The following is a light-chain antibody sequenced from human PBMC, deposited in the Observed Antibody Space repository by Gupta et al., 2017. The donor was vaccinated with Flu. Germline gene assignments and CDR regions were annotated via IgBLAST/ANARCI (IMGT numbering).Light chain of an antibody. J-gene: IGLJ3*02. V-gene: IGLV2-11*01. CDR2: EVT. Sequence: QSALTQPRSVSGSPGQSVTISCTGSSSDVGGYSYVSWYQQYPGKAPKLLIYEVTKRPSGVPDRFSASKTGNTASLTVSGLQADEEADYYCSSYAGSYTFWVFGGGTKLTVL. CDR3: SSYAGSYTFWV. CDR1: SSDVGGYSY.